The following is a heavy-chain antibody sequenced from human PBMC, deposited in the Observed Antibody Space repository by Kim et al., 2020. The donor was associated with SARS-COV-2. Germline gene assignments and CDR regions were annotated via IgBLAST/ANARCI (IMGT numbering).Heavy chain of an antibody. J-gene: IGHJ4*02. Sequence: DSVKGRFTISRDNSKNTLYLQMNSLRAEDTAVYYCARGRDYYGSGSYPDYWGQGTLVTVSS. V-gene: IGHV3-30*01. CDR3: ARGRDYYGSGSYPDY. D-gene: IGHD3-10*01.